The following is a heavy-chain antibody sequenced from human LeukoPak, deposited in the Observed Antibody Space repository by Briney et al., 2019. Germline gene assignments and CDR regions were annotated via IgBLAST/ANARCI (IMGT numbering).Heavy chain of an antibody. CDR2: IYTSGNT. D-gene: IGHD2/OR15-2a*01. CDR3: ARVGNTWAFDI. J-gene: IGHJ3*02. Sequence: PSETLSLTCTVSGGSISSYYWSWVRQPAGKGLEWIGRIYTSGNTNYNPSLKGRVTMSVDTSKNQFSLNLSSVTAAGTAVYYCARVGNTWAFDIWGQGTMVTVSS. CDR1: GGSISSYY. V-gene: IGHV4-4*07.